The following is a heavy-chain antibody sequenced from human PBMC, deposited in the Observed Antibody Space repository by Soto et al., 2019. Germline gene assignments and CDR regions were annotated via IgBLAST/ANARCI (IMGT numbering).Heavy chain of an antibody. J-gene: IGHJ4*02. Sequence: GGSLRLSCAASGFTLSDYAMHWVRQAPGKGLEWVALLSNDGSNEKYANSLKGRFTISRDNSKSTVYLQMNSLRAEDTAVYYSVRGSGPGSYLVDYWGQGTLDTVSS. V-gene: IGHV3-30-3*01. CDR1: GFTLSDYA. CDR3: VRGSGPGSYLVDY. D-gene: IGHD3-10*01. CDR2: LSNDGSNE.